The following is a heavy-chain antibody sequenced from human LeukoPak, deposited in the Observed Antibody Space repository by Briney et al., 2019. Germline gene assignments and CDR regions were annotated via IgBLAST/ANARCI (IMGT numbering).Heavy chain of an antibody. CDR3: ARQTGSGLFILP. Sequence: PSETLSLTCSVSGYSISSGYYWGWIRQPPGKGLEWIGSLYHSESTYYSPSLKSRLTISVDTSKNQFSLKLNSVTAADTSVYYCARQTGSGLFILPGGQGTLVTVSS. CDR2: LYHSEST. V-gene: IGHV4-38-2*02. D-gene: IGHD3/OR15-3a*01. J-gene: IGHJ4*02. CDR1: GYSISSGYY.